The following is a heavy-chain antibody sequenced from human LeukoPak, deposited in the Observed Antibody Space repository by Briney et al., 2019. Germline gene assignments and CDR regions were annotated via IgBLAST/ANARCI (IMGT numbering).Heavy chain of an antibody. V-gene: IGHV3-23*01. D-gene: IGHD1-26*01. Sequence: PGGSLRLSCAASGFTFSSYSMNWVRQAPGEGLEWVSAIDGSGSKIHYADSVKGRFTISRDNSKNTLYLQMNSRRAEDTAVYYCAKDWSCDFWGQGTLVTVSS. J-gene: IGHJ4*02. CDR3: AKDWSCDF. CDR1: GFTFSSYS. CDR2: IDGSGSKI.